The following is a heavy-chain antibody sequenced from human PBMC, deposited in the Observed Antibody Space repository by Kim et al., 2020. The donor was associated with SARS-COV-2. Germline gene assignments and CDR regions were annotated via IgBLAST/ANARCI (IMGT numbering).Heavy chain of an antibody. Sequence: GGSLRLSCAASGFTFSSYDMHWVRQATGGGGVGGGAVGVGGGTYYPGSVKGRFTISRENAKNSLYLQMNRLRAGDTAVYYCARGGHRWNDVWDAFDIWGQGTMVTVSS. D-gene: IGHD1-1*01. CDR3: ARGGHRWNDVWDAFDI. CDR1: GFTFSSYD. J-gene: IGHJ3*02. CDR2: VGVGGGT. V-gene: IGHV3-13*01.